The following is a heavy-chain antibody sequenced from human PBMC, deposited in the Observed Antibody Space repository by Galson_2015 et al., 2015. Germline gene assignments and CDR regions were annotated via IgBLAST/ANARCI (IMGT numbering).Heavy chain of an antibody. CDR2: ISDSGGGT. D-gene: IGHD5-24*01. V-gene: IGHV3-23*01. Sequence: LRLSCAASGFTFSSYAMSWVRQAPGKGLEWVSAISDSGGGTYYTDSVKGRFTISRDNSKNTLYLQMNSLRAEDTALYYCAKGRDGYNYHHYYYGMDVWGQGTTVTVSS. J-gene: IGHJ6*02. CDR3: AKGRDGYNYHHYYYGMDV. CDR1: GFTFSSYA.